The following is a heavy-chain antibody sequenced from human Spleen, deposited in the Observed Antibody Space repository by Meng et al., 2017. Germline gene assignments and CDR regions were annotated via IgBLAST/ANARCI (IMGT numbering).Heavy chain of an antibody. CDR3: ARDRGSGSYYNALGAY. V-gene: IGHV3-23*01. D-gene: IGHD3-10*01. J-gene: IGHJ4*02. Sequence: GGSLRLSCAASGFTFSSYAMSWVRQTPGQGLKWVSSISDSGDYTFYADSVKGRFTISRDNSKNTLYLQMNSLRAEDTAVYYCARDRGSGSYYNALGAYWGQGTLVTVSS. CDR1: GFTFSSYA. CDR2: ISDSGDYT.